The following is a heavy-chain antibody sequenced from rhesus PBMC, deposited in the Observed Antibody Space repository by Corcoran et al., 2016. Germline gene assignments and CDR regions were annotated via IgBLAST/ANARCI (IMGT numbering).Heavy chain of an antibody. V-gene: IGHV4-122*02. Sequence: QVQLQESGPGLVKPSETLSLTFAVSGYSISSGYNWSWIRQPPGKGLEWIGYITYSGSTSYNPSLKSRVTISRDTSKNQFSLKLSSVTAADTAVYYCAGTGYLDFDYWGQGVLVTVSS. D-gene: IGHD3-3*01. J-gene: IGHJ4*01. CDR1: GYSISSGYN. CDR2: ITYSGST. CDR3: AGTGYLDFDY.